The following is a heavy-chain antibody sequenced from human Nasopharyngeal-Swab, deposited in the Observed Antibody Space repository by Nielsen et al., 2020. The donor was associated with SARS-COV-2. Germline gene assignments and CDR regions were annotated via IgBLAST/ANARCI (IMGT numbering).Heavy chain of an antibody. Sequence: SETLSLTCAVSGGSISSSNWWSGVRQPPGKGLELIGEIYHSGSTNYNPSLKSRVTISVDKSKNQFSLKLSSVTAADTAVYYCARDSDTIFGVAIDYWGQGTLVTVSS. CDR2: IYHSGST. J-gene: IGHJ4*02. V-gene: IGHV4-4*02. D-gene: IGHD3-3*01. CDR1: GGSISSSNW. CDR3: ARDSDTIFGVAIDY.